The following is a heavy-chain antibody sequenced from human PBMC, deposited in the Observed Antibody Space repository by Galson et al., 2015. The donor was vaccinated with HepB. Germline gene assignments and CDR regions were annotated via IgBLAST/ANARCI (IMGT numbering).Heavy chain of an antibody. V-gene: IGHV3-30*04. J-gene: IGHJ1*01. Sequence: SLRLSCAASGIGFSNFAMHWVRQAPGKGLEWVAGISFDARMKNYADSVKGRFTIARDNSKNALYLEMSSLRIDDTAMYYCARDLVVLPATYFQHWGPGALVTVSP. CDR2: ISFDARMK. CDR3: ARDLVVLPATYFQH. CDR1: GIGFSNFA. D-gene: IGHD2-15*01.